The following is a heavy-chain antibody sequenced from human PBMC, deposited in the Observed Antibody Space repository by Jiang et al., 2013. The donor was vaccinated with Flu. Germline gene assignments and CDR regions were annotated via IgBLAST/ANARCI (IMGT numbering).Heavy chain of an antibody. CDR1: GGSFSNYF. D-gene: IGHD5-12*01. J-gene: IGHJ4*02. Sequence: TCAVYGGSFSNYFCTWIRQPPGKGLEWIGEITHTGSINYTPSLKSRVTMSVDTSKTQFSLKLNTVTAADTAVYYCVRGNIDSRLLNWGQGTLVTVSS. CDR2: ITHTGSI. V-gene: IGHV4-34*01. CDR3: VRGNIDSRLLN.